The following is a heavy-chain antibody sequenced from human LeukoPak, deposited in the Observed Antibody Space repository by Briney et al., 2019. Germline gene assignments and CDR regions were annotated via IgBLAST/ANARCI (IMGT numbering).Heavy chain of an antibody. Sequence: ASETLSLTCTVSGGSISSSSYYWGWIRQPPGKGLEWIGSLYYSGTTYYNPSLKSRVTISADTSKNQFSLRLSSVTAADTAVYYCARDSYDSSGALGIWGQGTMVTVSS. CDR2: LYYSGTT. J-gene: IGHJ3*02. V-gene: IGHV4-39*07. CDR1: GGSISSSSYY. D-gene: IGHD3-22*01. CDR3: ARDSYDSSGALGI.